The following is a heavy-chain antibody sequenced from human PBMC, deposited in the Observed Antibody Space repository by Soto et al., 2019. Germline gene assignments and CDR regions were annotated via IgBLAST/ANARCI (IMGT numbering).Heavy chain of an antibody. J-gene: IGHJ5*02. CDR3: AMTETTLYNWFDP. Sequence: SETLSLTCSVSGGSVSSPNYFWVWVRRAPGKGPEWIGNIFYNGRTDYNHSLQSRVTISVDTSKNQISLKLSSVTAAVTAVYYCAMTETTLYNWFDPWGQGTLVTVSS. CDR2: IFYNGRT. D-gene: IGHD3-16*01. CDR1: GGSVSSPNYF. V-gene: IGHV4-61*01.